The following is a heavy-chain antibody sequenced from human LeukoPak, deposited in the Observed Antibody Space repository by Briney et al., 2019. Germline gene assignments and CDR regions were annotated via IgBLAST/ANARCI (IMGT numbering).Heavy chain of an antibody. CDR1: GGSISSSNW. CDR2: IYHSGST. J-gene: IGHJ5*02. V-gene: IGHV4-4*02. D-gene: IGHD3-22*01. CDR3: ARALEDYYDSSGSNWFDP. Sequence: SGTLSLTCAVSGGSISSSNWWSWVRQPPGKGLEWIGEIYHSGSTNYNPSLKSRVTISVDKSKNQFSLKLSSVTAADTAVYYRARALEDYYDSSGSNWFDPWGQGTLVTVSS.